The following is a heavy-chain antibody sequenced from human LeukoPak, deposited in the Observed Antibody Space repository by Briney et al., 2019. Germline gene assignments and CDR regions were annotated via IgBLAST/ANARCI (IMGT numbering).Heavy chain of an antibody. CDR2: SCCCCTT. D-gene: IGHD2-15*01. V-gene: IGHV3-23*01. CDR3: ARQLGYCSDGDCYFDF. Sequence: SCCCCTTYSSDSLKGRFTISRDNSNNTLHLQMNSLRAEDTAVYHCARQLGYCSDGDCYFDFWGQGTLVTVSS. J-gene: IGHJ4*02.